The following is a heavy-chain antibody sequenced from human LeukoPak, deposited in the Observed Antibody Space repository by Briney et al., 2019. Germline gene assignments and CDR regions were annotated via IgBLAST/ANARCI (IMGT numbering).Heavy chain of an antibody. CDR3: ARVSSSWYQDWYFDL. CDR1: GGSISSSSYY. D-gene: IGHD6-13*01. V-gene: IGHV4-39*07. Sequence: SETLSLTCTVSGGSISSSSYYWGWIRQPPWKGLEWIGSIYYSGSTYYNPSLKSRVTISVDTSQNQFSLKLSSVTAADTAVYYCARVSSSWYQDWYFDLWGRGTLVTVSS. CDR2: IYYSGST. J-gene: IGHJ2*01.